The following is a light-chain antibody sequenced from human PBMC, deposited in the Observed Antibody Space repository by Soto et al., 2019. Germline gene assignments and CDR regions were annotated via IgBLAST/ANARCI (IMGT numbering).Light chain of an antibody. CDR2: DTS. CDR1: QSVSIK. J-gene: IGKJ5*01. CDR3: QQYNNWPIT. V-gene: IGKV3-15*01. Sequence: EIVMTPSPATLSVSPGERATLSCRASQSVSIKLARYQQTPGQAPRLLIYDTSTRATGIPARFSGSGSGTEFTLTISSLQSEDYALYYCQQYNNWPITFGQGTRLEIK.